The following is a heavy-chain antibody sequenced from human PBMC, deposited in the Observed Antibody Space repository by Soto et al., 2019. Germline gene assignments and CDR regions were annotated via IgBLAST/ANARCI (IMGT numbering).Heavy chain of an antibody. D-gene: IGHD3-22*01. V-gene: IGHV3-48*02. CDR3: ARDMVYDSSGSPLDY. CDR1: GFTFSSYS. J-gene: IGHJ4*02. CDR2: ISSSSSTI. Sequence: PGGSLRLSCAASGFTFSSYSMNWVRQAPGKGLEWVSYISSSSSTIYYADSVKGRFTISRDNAKNSLYLQMNSLRDEDTAVYYCARDMVYDSSGSPLDYWGQGTLVTVSS.